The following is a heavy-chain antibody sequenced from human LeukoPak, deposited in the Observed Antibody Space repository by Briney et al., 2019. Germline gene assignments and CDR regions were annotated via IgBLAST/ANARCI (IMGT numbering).Heavy chain of an antibody. CDR2: TSSSGSSL. V-gene: IGHV3-21*01. CDR1: GYTFSIYS. CDR3: ARLTRTYCGGDCSLDY. Sequence: GGSLKLSCAASGYTFSIYSMNWVRQAPGKGLECVSSTSSSGSSLYYADSVKGRFTISRDNAKNSLYLQMNSLRAEDTAVYYCARLTRTYCGGDCSLDYWGQETLVTVSS. J-gene: IGHJ4*02. D-gene: IGHD2-21*02.